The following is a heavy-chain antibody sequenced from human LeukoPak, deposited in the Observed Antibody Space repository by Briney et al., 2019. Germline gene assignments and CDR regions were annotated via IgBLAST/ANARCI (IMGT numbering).Heavy chain of an antibody. Sequence: GRSLRLSCAASGFTFSSYGMHWVRQAPGKGLEWVAVIWYDGSNKYYADSVKGRFTISRDNSKNTLYLQMNSLRAEDTALYYCARGFLDFDSWGQGTLVIVSS. CDR2: IWYDGSNK. D-gene: IGHD3-3*01. CDR3: ARGFLDFDS. J-gene: IGHJ4*02. V-gene: IGHV3-33*01. CDR1: GFTFSSYG.